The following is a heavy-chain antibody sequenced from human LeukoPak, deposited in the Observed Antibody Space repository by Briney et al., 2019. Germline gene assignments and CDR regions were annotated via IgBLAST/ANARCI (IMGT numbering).Heavy chain of an antibody. CDR2: INHSGST. CDR3: ARLGGSSGVDY. J-gene: IGHJ4*02. D-gene: IGHD2-15*01. Sequence: SETLSLTCAVYGGSFSGYYWSWIRQPPGKGLEWIGEINHSGSTNYNPSLKSRVTISVDTSKNQFSLKPSSVTAADTAVYYCARLGGSSGVDYWGQGTLVTVSS. V-gene: IGHV4-34*01. CDR1: GGSFSGYY.